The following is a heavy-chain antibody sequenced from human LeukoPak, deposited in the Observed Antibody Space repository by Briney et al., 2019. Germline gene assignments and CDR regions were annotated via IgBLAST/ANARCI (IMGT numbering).Heavy chain of an antibody. V-gene: IGHV3-21*04. CDR1: GFAFNTYS. D-gene: IGHD5-12*01. Sequence: GGSLRLSCAASGFAFNTYSMNWVRQAPGKGLEWVSFIFSSSTYIYYTDSVKGRFTISRDNSKNTLYLQMNSLRAEDTAVYYCAKDSGYEAQYYYYYLDVWGKGTTVTISS. CDR3: AKDSGYEAQYYYYYLDV. J-gene: IGHJ6*03. CDR2: IFSSSTYI.